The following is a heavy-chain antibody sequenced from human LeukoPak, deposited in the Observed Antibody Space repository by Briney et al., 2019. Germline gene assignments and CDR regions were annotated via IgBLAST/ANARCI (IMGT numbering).Heavy chain of an antibody. V-gene: IGHV3-7*03. CDR2: IKQGGREK. D-gene: IGHD2-15*01. CDR1: GFSFSNYA. CDR3: ARDFGLRCSGGTCYSVYYYGMDV. J-gene: IGHJ6*04. Sequence: AGGSLRLSCSASGFSFSNYAMYWVRQAPGKGLEWVANIKQGGREKYYVDSVKGRFTISRDNAKNSLYLQMNSLRAEDTAVYYCARDFGLRCSGGTCYSVYYYGMDVWGKGTTVTVSS.